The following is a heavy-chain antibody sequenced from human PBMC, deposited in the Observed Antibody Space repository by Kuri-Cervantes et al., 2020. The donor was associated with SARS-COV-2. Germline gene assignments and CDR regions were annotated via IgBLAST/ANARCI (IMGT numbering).Heavy chain of an antibody. J-gene: IGHJ4*02. CDR2: ISGSGSYI. CDR3: AKGSLWFGEFTFDY. CDR1: GFTFSSYS. D-gene: IGHD3-10*01. V-gene: IGHV3-21*01. Sequence: GESLKISCAASGFTFSSYSMNWVRQAPGKGLEWVSSISGSGSYIYYADSVKGRFTISRDNSKNTLYLQMNSLRAEDTAVYYCAKGSLWFGEFTFDYWGQGTLVTVSS.